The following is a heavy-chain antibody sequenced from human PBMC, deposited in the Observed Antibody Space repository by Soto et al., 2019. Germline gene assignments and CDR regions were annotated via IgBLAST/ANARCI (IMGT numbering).Heavy chain of an antibody. CDR1: GFTFSSYD. Sequence: GGSLKLSCAASGFTFSSYDMHWVRQATGKGLEWVSAIGTAGDTYYPGSVKGRFTISRENAKNSLYLQMNSLRAGDTAVYYCARGEICTNGVCPKFSWFDPWGQGTLVTVSS. V-gene: IGHV3-13*01. CDR2: IGTAGDT. D-gene: IGHD2-8*01. J-gene: IGHJ5*02. CDR3: ARGEICTNGVCPKFSWFDP.